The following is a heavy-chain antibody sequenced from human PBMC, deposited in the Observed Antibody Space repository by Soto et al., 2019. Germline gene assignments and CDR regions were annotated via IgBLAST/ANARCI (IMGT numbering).Heavy chain of an antibody. CDR2: IYYSGNT. CDR1: GGSISSGYYY. V-gene: IGHV4-30-4*01. J-gene: IGHJ6*02. CDR3: ASSPLYGMDV. Sequence: ASETLSLTCSVSGGSISSGYYYWSWIRQPPGKGLEWIGNIYYSGNTYYNPSLKSRLIISIDTSKNQFSLKVGSATAADTAVYYCASSPLYGMDVWGQGTTVTVSS.